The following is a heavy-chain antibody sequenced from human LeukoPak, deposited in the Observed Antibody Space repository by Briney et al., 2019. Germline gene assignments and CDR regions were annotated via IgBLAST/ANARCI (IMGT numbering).Heavy chain of an antibody. CDR2: ISSTDGTI. J-gene: IGHJ4*02. CDR3: ARNMVRGVTLFDY. D-gene: IGHD3-10*01. V-gene: IGHV3-48*03. CDR1: GFTFSSFE. Sequence: GGSLRLSCAASGFTFSSFEMNWLRQAPEKGLEWVSYISSTDGTIYYADSVKGRFTMSRDNAKNSLYLQMNSLRADDTAVYYCARNMVRGVTLFDYWGPGTRVNVSS.